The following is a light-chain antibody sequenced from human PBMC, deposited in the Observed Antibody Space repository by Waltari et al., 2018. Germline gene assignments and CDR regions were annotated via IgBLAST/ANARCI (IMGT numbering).Light chain of an antibody. J-gene: IGKJ1*01. CDR3: LHYLRLPVT. CDR1: QIGERS. CDR2: GAT. Sequence: SCRASQIGERSLTREQHTPGQARRLLVDGATSRATGIPDRFSGGGSATDFSLTISRLEPEDFAVYYCLHYLRLPVTFGQGTKVEIK. V-gene: IGKV3-20*01.